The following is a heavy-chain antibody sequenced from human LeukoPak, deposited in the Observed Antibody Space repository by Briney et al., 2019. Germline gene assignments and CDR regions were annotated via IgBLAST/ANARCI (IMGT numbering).Heavy chain of an antibody. CDR2: IYYSGST. CDR3: AREGGEQLVSGYFDY. CDR1: GGSISSYY. Sequence: PSETLSLTCTVSGGSISSYYWSWIRQPPGKGLEWIGYIYYSGSTNYNPSLKSRVTISVDTSKNQFSLKLSSVTAADTAVYYCAREGGEQLVSGYFDYWGQGTLVTVSS. V-gene: IGHV4-59*01. D-gene: IGHD6-13*01. J-gene: IGHJ4*02.